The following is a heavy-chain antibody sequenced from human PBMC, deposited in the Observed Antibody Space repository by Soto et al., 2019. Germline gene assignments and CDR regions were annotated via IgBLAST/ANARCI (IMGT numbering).Heavy chain of an antibody. D-gene: IGHD3-10*01. Sequence: GGSLRLSCAASGFTFSSYAMTWVRQAPGKGLDWVSGIGGSGGSIYYADSVKGRFTISRDNSKNTLYLQMNSLRAEDTAVYYCAKPRGNYYYGSGSNYPFDYWGQGTLVTVS. CDR1: GFTFSSYA. CDR3: AKPRGNYYYGSGSNYPFDY. J-gene: IGHJ4*02. CDR2: IGGSGGSI. V-gene: IGHV3-23*01.